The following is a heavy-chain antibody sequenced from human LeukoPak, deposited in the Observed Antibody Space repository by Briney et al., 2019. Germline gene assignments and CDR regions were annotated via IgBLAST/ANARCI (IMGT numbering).Heavy chain of an antibody. V-gene: IGHV4-59*01. J-gene: IGHJ4*02. CDR3: ASTTPATAKTFDY. Sequence: GSLRLSCAASGFTFSSYYWSWIRQPPGKGLEWIGYIYYSGSTNYNPSLKSRVTISVDTSKNQFSLKLSSVTAADTAVYYCASTTPATAKTFDYWGQGTLVTVSS. CDR1: GFTFSSYY. CDR2: IYYSGST. D-gene: IGHD2-21*02.